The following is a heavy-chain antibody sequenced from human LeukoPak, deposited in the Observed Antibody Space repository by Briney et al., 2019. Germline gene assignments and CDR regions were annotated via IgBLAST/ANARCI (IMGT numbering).Heavy chain of an antibody. D-gene: IGHD3-10*01. CDR3: WASPMVRGVLNYYGMDV. CDR1: GLTFGDYA. V-gene: IGHV3-49*03. Sequence: PGGSVRLSCRASGLTFGDYAMSWFHQAPGKGLEWVGFIRSKAYGGTTEYAASVKGRFTISIDDSKSIAYLQMNSLKTEDTAVYYCWASPMVRGVLNYYGMDVWGQGTTVTVSS. J-gene: IGHJ6*02. CDR2: IRSKAYGGTT.